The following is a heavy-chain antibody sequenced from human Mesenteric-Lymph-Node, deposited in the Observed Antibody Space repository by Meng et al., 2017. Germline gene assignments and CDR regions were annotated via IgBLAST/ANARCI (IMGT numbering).Heavy chain of an antibody. CDR2: ISSSGSTI. D-gene: IGHD2-21*02. J-gene: IGHJ3*02. Sequence: GESLKISCAASGFTFSSYEMNWVRQAPGKGLEWVSYISSSGSTIYYADSVKGRFTISRDNAKNSLYLQMNSLRAEDTAVYYCARDAAYCGGDCYSVFGAFDIWGQGTMVTVSS. V-gene: IGHV3-48*03. CDR1: GFTFSSYE. CDR3: ARDAAYCGGDCYSVFGAFDI.